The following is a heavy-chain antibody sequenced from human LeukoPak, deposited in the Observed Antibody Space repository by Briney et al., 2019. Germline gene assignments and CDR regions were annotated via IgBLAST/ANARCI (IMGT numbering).Heavy chain of an antibody. CDR3: AKEHDILTGYGMDV. CDR1: GFTFSSYA. V-gene: IGHV3-23*01. D-gene: IGHD3-9*01. J-gene: IGHJ6*02. Sequence: GGSLRLSCAASGFTFSSYAMSWVRQAPGKGLEWVSTISGGRANTYYADSVKGRFTISRDNSKNTLFLQMNSLRAEDTAVYYCAKEHDILTGYGMDVWGQGTTVTVSS. CDR2: ISGGRANT.